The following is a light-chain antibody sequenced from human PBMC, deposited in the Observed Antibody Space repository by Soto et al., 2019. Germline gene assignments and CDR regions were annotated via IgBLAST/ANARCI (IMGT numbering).Light chain of an antibody. CDR2: DVS. J-gene: IGLJ1*01. CDR1: SSDVGGYNY. Sequence: QSALTQPRSVSGSPGQSVTISCTGTSSDVGGYNYVSWYQQHPGKAPKLMIYDVSKRPSGVPDRFSGSKSGNTASLTISGLQAEDEADYYCCSYAGRYTCEYNVFGTGTKLTVL. CDR3: CSYAGRYTCEYNV. V-gene: IGLV2-11*01.